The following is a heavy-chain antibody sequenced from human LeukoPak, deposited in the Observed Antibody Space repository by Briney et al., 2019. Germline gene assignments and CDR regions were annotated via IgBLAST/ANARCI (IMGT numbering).Heavy chain of an antibody. Sequence: PGGSLRLSCAASGFTFSSCGMHWVRQAPGKGLEWVAVIWYDGSNKYYADFVKGRFTISRDNSKNTLYLQMNSLTAEDTAVYYCARDGDLDYGGNFPFDYWGQGTLVTVSS. CDR1: GFTFSSCG. V-gene: IGHV3-33*01. CDR3: ARDGDLDYGGNFPFDY. D-gene: IGHD4-23*01. J-gene: IGHJ4*02. CDR2: IWYDGSNK.